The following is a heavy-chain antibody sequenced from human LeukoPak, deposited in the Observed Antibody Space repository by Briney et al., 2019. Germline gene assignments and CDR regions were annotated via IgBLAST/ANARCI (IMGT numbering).Heavy chain of an antibody. Sequence: GASVKVLCKASGGTFSSYAIIWVPQAPGQGLEWMARIIPIFGTVNYAQKFQGRVTITTDESRSTAYLELSSLRSKDTSVYYGVYSDASSGWWSYFDYWGQGTLVSVSS. CDR2: IIPIFGTV. CDR3: VYSDASSGWWSYFDY. D-gene: IGHD6-19*01. CDR1: GGTFSSYA. V-gene: IGHV1-69*05. J-gene: IGHJ4*02.